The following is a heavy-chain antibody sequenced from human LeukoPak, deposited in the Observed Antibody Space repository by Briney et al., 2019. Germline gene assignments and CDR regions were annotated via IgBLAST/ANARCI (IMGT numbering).Heavy chain of an antibody. CDR3: ANLIRFLYFDY. D-gene: IGHD3-3*01. Sequence: GRSLRLSCAASGFTFSSHAMHWVRQAPGKGLEWVAVISYDGSNKYYADSVKGRFTISRDNSKNTLYLQMNSLRAEDTAVYYCANLIRFLYFDYWGQGTLVTVSS. J-gene: IGHJ4*02. CDR2: ISYDGSNK. V-gene: IGHV3-30-3*01. CDR1: GFTFSSHA.